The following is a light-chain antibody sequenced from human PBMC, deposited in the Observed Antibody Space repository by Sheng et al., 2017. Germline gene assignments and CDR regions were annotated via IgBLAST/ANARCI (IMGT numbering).Light chain of an antibody. J-gene: IGKJ4*01. Sequence: DIQMTQSPSSVSASIGDRVTITCRASQGISSWLVWYQQKPGKAPKLLIYAASSLHSGVPSRFSGSGSGTEFTLTISSLQPEDFATYYCQQANSFPFTFGGGTRVEIK. CDR1: QGISSW. CDR3: QQANSFPFT. CDR2: AAS. V-gene: IGKV1-12*01.